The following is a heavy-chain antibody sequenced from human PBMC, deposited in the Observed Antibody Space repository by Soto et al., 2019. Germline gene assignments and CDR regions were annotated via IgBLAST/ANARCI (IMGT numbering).Heavy chain of an antibody. D-gene: IGHD1-26*01. CDR1: GFTFSSYW. V-gene: IGHV3-7*01. CDR2: IKQDGSEK. CDR3: ARESSGSYLYYYYGMDV. Sequence: GSLRLSCAASGFTFSSYWMSWVRQAPGKGLEWVANIKQDGSEKYYVDSVKGRFTISRDNAKNSLYLQMNSLRAEDTAVYYCARESSGSYLYYYYGMDVWGQGTTVTVSS. J-gene: IGHJ6*02.